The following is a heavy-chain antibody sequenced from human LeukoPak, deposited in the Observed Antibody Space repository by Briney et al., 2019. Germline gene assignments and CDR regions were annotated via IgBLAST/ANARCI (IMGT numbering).Heavy chain of an antibody. CDR1: GFIFSNYA. CDR2: IWYDGTNK. V-gene: IGHV3-30*02. Sequence: PGGSLRLSCAASGFIFSNYAMHWVRQAPGKGLEWVAFIWYDGTNKYYADSVKGRFTISRDNSKNTLYLQMNSLRAEDTAVYYCAKDTLDTSGYCFDYWGQGTLVTVSS. CDR3: AKDTLDTSGYCFDY. D-gene: IGHD3-22*01. J-gene: IGHJ4*02.